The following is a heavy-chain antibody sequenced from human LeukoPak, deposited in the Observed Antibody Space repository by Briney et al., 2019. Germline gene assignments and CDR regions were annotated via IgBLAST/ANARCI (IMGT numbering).Heavy chain of an antibody. J-gene: IGHJ4*02. CDR1: GFTFSSYA. CDR2: ISISGENT. CDR3: ARLISTSSSRFSDY. D-gene: IGHD6-6*01. V-gene: IGHV3-23*01. Sequence: GESLRLSCAASGFTFSSYAMSWVRQAPGKGLEWVSAISISGENTYYADSVKGRFTISRDTSRNTLYLQMHSLRAEDTAVYYCARLISTSSSRFSDYWGQGTLVTVSS.